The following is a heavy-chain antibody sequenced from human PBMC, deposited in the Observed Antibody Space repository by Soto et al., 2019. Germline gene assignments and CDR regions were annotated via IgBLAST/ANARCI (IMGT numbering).Heavy chain of an antibody. CDR1: GFPFSIFA. CDR2: ISGSGGST. V-gene: IGHV3-23*01. CDR3: AKEVSLGSTVDLGY. Sequence: GGSLRLSCAASGFPFSIFAMSWVRQSPGKGLEWVSTISGSGGSTYYAGAVKGRFTISRDNSMDTLFLQMKSLRVEDTAIYYCAKEVSLGSTVDLGYWGQGTLVTVSS. J-gene: IGHJ4*02. D-gene: IGHD7-27*01.